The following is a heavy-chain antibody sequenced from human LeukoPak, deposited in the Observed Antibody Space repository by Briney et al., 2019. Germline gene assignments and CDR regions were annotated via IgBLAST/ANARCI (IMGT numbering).Heavy chain of an antibody. CDR2: MNPNSGNT. J-gene: IGHJ4*02. CDR3: ARPRRYYYNSSGYYQFDY. V-gene: IGHV1-8*01. CDR1: GYTFTSYD. Sequence: GASVKVSCKAPGYTFTSYDINWVRQATGQGLEWMGWMNPNSGNTGYAQKFQGRVTMTRNTSISTAYMELSSLRSEDTAVYYCARPRRYYYNSSGYYQFDYWGQGTLVTVSS. D-gene: IGHD3-22*01.